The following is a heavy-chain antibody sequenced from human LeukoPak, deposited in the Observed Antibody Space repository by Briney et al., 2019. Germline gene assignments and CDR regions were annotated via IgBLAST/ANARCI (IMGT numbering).Heavy chain of an antibody. D-gene: IGHD3-22*01. CDR1: GYTFTSSY. V-gene: IGHV1-18*04. CDR2: IRVYNGNT. Sequence: ASVKVSCKASGYTFTSSYIHWVRQAPGQGLEWMGWIRVYNGNTNYAQKLQGRVTMTTDTSTSTAYMELRSLRSDDTAVYYCARGPGGRSGYYPLEDYYYYYYMDVWGKGTTVTVSS. CDR3: ARGPGGRSGYYPLEDYYYYYYMDV. J-gene: IGHJ6*03.